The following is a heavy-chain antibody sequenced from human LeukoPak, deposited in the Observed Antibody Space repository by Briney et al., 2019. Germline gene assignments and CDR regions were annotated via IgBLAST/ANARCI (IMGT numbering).Heavy chain of an antibody. CDR2: IKQDGSEK. J-gene: IGHJ3*02. D-gene: IGHD3-9*01. Sequence: GGSLRLSCAASGFTFSSYWMSWVRQAPGKGLEWVANIKQDGSEKYYVDSVKGRFTISRDNAKNSLYLQINSLRAEDTAVYYCARDDILTGYYVDNAFDIWGQGTMVTVSS. CDR3: ARDDILTGYYVDNAFDI. CDR1: GFTFSSYW. V-gene: IGHV3-7*03.